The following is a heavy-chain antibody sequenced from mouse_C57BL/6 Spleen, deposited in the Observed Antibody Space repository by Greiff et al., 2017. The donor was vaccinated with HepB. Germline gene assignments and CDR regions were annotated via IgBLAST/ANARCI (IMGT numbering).Heavy chain of an antibody. CDR1: GFTFNTYA. V-gene: IGHV10-3*01. Sequence: EVHLVESGGGLVQPKGSLKLSCAASGFTFNTYAMHWVRQAPGKGLEWVARIRSKSSNYATYYADSVKDRFTIPRDDSQSMLYLQMNNLKTEDTAMYYCVRGERDYYGSSYWYFDVWGTGTTVTVSS. CDR2: IRSKSSNYAT. CDR3: VRGERDYYGSSYWYFDV. D-gene: IGHD1-1*01. J-gene: IGHJ1*03.